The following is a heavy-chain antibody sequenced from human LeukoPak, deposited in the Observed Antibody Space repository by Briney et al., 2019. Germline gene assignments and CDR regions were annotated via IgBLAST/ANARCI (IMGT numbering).Heavy chain of an antibody. V-gene: IGHV1-18*01. CDR3: ARDFHSSGYYHYFHY. CDR1: GYTFTSYG. CDR2: VSGYNGNT. J-gene: IGHJ4*02. D-gene: IGHD3-22*01. Sequence: GASVKVSCKASGYTFTSYGISWVRQAPGQALEWMGWVSGYNGNTNYAQKLQGRVTMTTDTSTSTAYMGLRSLRSDDTAVYYCARDFHSSGYYHYFHYWGQGTLVTVSS.